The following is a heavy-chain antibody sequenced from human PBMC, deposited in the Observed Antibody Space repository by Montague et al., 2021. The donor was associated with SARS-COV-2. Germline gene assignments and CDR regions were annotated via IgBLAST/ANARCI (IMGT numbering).Heavy chain of an antibody. Sequence: SLRHSCAASGFTFDDYGMSWVRQAPGKGLEWVSGINWNGGSTGYADSVKGRFTISRDNAKNSLYLQMNSLRAEDTALYYCARDYDILTGYYNDHYYYYGMDVWGQGTTVTVSS. CDR3: ARDYDILTGYYNDHYYYYGMDV. D-gene: IGHD3-9*01. CDR2: INWNGGST. V-gene: IGHV3-20*04. J-gene: IGHJ6*02. CDR1: GFTFDDYG.